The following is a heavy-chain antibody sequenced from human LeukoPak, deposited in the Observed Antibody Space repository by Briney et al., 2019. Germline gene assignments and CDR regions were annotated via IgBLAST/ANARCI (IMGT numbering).Heavy chain of an antibody. CDR3: ARVQNGGLFDY. D-gene: IGHD1-1*01. J-gene: IGHJ4*02. CDR2: IIPILGIA. CDR1: GGTSSSYA. Sequence: SVKVSCKASGGTSSSYAISWVRQAPGQGLEWMGRIIPILGIANYAQKFQGRVTITADKSTSTAYVELSSLRSEDTAVYYCARVQNGGLFDYWGQGTLVTVSS. V-gene: IGHV1-69*04.